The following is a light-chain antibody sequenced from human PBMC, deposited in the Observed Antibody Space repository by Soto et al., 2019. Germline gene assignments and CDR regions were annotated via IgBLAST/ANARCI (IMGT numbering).Light chain of an antibody. CDR3: RQRSNWPVT. J-gene: IGKJ5*01. CDR1: QSVINF. CDR2: DAS. V-gene: IGKV3-11*01. Sequence: EIVLTQSPATLSLSPGERATLSCRASQSVINFLSWYRQKPGQAPRLILYDASNRATGIPARFSGSGSGTDFTLIISSREHEDVSLYYYRQRSNWPVTFGQGTRLEIK.